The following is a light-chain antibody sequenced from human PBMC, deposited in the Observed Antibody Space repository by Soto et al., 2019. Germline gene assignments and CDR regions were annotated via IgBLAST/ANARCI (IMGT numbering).Light chain of an antibody. J-gene: IGKJ5*01. V-gene: IGKV3-20*01. CDR3: QQYGSSPGST. CDR1: QSVSSSY. Sequence: EIVLTQSPGTLSLSPGERATLSCRASQSVSSSYLAWYQQKPGQAPRLLIYGASSRATGIPDRFSGSGSGTDFTLTISRLEPGDFAVYYCQQYGSSPGSTFGQGTRLEIK. CDR2: GAS.